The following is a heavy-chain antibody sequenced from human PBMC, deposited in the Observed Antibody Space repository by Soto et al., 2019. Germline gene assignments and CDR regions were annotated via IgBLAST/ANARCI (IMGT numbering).Heavy chain of an antibody. J-gene: IGHJ6*02. Sequence: GASVKVSCKASGYTFTGYYMHWVRQAPGQGLEWMGWINPNSGGTNYAQKFQGRVTMTEDTSTDTAYMELSSLRSEDTAVYSCATAPVAAVTNPYYYYGMDVWGQGTTVTVSS. CDR3: ATAPVAAVTNPYYYYGMDV. V-gene: IGHV1-2*02. CDR1: GYTFTGYY. CDR2: INPNSGGT. D-gene: IGHD4-4*01.